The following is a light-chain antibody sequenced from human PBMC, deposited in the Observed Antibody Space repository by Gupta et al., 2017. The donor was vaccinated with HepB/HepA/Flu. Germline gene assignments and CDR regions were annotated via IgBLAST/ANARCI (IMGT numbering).Light chain of an antibody. V-gene: IGKV3-11*01. CDR3: PRSNWPPV. CDR1: QSVSSY. J-gene: IGKJ3*01. CDR2: DAS. Sequence: EIVLTQSPATLSLSPGERATLSCRASQSVSSYLAWYQQKPGQAPRLLIYDASNRATGIPARFSGSGSGTDFTLTISSLEPEDFAVYYCPRSNWPPVFGPGTKVDIK.